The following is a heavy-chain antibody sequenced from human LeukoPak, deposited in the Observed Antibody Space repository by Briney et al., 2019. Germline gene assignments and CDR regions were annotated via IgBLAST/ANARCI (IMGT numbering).Heavy chain of an antibody. V-gene: IGHV3-64D*09. CDR3: VGVRWFGGSNWFDP. CDR1: GFTFSTSA. D-gene: IGHD3-10*01. J-gene: IGHJ5*02. CDR2: ISSNGGST. Sequence: SGGSLRLSCSASGFTFSTSAMHWVRQAPGKGLEYVSGISSNGGSTYYADSVKGRFTISRDNSKNTLHLQMSSLRAEDTAVYYCVGVRWFGGSNWFDPWGQGTLVTVSS.